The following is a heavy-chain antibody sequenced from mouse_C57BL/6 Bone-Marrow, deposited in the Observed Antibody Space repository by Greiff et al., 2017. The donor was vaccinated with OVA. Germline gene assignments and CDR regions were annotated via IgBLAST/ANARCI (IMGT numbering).Heavy chain of an antibody. CDR2: ISGGGGNT. V-gene: IGHV5-9*04. CDR1: GFTFSSYT. J-gene: IGHJ2*01. Sequence: EVQGVESGGGLVKPGGSLKLSCAASGFTFSSYTMSWVRQTPEKRLEWVATISGGGGNTYYPDSVKGRFTISRDNAKNTLYLQMSSLRSEDTAVYYCARHAAQAYYFDYWGQGTTLTVSS. D-gene: IGHD3-2*02. CDR3: ARHAAQAYYFDY.